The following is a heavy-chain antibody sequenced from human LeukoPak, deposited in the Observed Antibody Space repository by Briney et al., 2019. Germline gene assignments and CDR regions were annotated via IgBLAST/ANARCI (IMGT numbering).Heavy chain of an antibody. V-gene: IGHV3-74*01. J-gene: IGHJ4*02. D-gene: IGHD1-26*01. CDR2: INSDGSST. CDR3: ARGGTSGSLIY. CDR1: GFTFSSYW. Sequence: GGSLRLSCAASGFTFSSYWMHWVRQAPGKGLVWVSRINSDGSSTTYVHSVKGRFTISRDNAKNTLYLQMNSLRAEDTAVYYCARGGTSGSLIYWGQGTLVTVSS.